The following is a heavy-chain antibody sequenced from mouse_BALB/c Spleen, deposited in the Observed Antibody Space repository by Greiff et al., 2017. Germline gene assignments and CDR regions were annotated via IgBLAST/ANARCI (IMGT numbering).Heavy chain of an antibody. CDR2: ISYSGST. D-gene: IGHD1-1*01. CDR3: ARYGYGSSSWFAY. Sequence: DVQLQESGPGLVKPSQSLSLTCTVTGYSITSDYAWNWIRQFPGNKLEWMGYISYSGSTSYNPSLKSRISITRDTSKNQFFLQLNSVTTEDTATYYCARYGYGSSSWFAYWGQGTLVTVSA. J-gene: IGHJ3*01. CDR1: GYSITSDYA. V-gene: IGHV3-2*02.